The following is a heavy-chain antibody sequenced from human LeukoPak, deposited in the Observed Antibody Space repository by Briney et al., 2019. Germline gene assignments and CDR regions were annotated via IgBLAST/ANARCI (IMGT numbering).Heavy chain of an antibody. D-gene: IGHD3-9*01. V-gene: IGHV1-8*01. CDR2: MNPNSGNT. CDR1: GYTFTSYD. J-gene: IGHJ4*02. CDR3: ARSRCFDWLAIDY. Sequence: ASVKVSCKASGYTFTSYDINWVRQATGQGLEWMGWMNPNSGNTGYAQKFQGRVTMTRNTSISTAYMELSSLRSEDTAVYYCARSRCFDWLAIDYWGQGTLVTVSS.